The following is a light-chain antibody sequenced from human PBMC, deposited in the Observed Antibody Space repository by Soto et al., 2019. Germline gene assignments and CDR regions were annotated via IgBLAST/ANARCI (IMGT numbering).Light chain of an antibody. Sequence: QSALTQPASVSGSAGESITISCTGTSSDGGGYKYVSWSQQRPGKAPQLMIYEVSNRPSGVSNRFSGSKSGNTASLTISGLQAEDEADYYCSSYTSSSTYVFGTGTKVTVL. CDR2: EVS. CDR1: SSDGGGYKY. V-gene: IGLV2-14*01. J-gene: IGLJ1*01. CDR3: SSYTSSSTYV.